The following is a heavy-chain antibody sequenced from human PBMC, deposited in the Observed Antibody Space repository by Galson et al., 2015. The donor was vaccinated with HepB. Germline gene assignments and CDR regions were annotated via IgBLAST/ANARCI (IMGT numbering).Heavy chain of an antibody. CDR3: AKDSSVTTGWYDGLDN. D-gene: IGHD6-19*01. J-gene: IGHJ4*02. Sequence: SLRLSCAASGVRLSDSWMTWVRQSAERGLEWVANINEDGSAKRYLHSVKGRFTISRDTSRNTVYLQMNGLTREDTALYYCAKDSSVTTGWYDGLDNWGQGTLVTVSP. V-gene: IGHV3-7*04. CDR1: GVRLSDSW. CDR2: INEDGSAK.